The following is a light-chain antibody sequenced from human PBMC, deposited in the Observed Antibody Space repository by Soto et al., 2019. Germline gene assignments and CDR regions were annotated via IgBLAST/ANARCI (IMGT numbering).Light chain of an antibody. V-gene: IGKV3-20*01. CDR3: QQYSNTPRT. J-gene: IGKJ1*01. Sequence: IGLKQSPGTLSLTTGERATRSCRASQSVSSSYLAWYQQKPGQAPRLLIYGASSRATGIPDRFSGSGSGTDFTLTISRLEPEDVAVYYCQQYSNTPRTFGQGT. CDR2: GAS. CDR1: QSVSSSY.